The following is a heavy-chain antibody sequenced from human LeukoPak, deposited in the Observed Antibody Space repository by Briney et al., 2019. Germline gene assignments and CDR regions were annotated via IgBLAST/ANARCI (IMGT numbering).Heavy chain of an antibody. V-gene: IGHV4-34*01. Sequence: SETLSLTCAVYGGSFSGYYWSWIRQPPGKGLEWIGEINHSGSTNYNPSLKSRVTISQDTSKNQFSLNLSSVTAADTAVYYCARRRYSYGSFGSTYYFDYWGQGTLVTVSS. J-gene: IGHJ4*02. CDR1: GGSFSGYY. D-gene: IGHD5-18*01. CDR3: ARRRYSYGSFGSTYYFDY. CDR2: INHSGST.